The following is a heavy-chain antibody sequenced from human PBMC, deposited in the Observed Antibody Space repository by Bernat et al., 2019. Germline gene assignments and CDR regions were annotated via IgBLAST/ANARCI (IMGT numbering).Heavy chain of an antibody. V-gene: IGHV4-4*02. D-gene: IGHD5-24*01. Sequence: QVQLQESGPGLVKPSGTLSLTCAVSGGSISSSNWWSWVRQPPGKGLEWIGEIYHSGSTNYNPSLKSRVTISVDTSKSQFSLELRSVTAADTAVYYCARGYGYTWGNDDCWGQGTLVTVSS. CDR3: ARGYGYTWGNDDC. CDR1: GGSISSSNW. J-gene: IGHJ4*02. CDR2: IYHSGST.